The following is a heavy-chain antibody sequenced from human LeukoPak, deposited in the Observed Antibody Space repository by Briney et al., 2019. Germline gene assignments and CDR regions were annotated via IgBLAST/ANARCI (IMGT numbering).Heavy chain of an antibody. CDR1: GVSISSSNSY. Sequence: SETLSLTCTVSGVSISSSNSYWGWIRQPPGKGLEWIGSIYYSGNTYYNASLKSQVSISIDTSKNQFSLRLTSVTAADTALYYCSRASSTSFYDFWGQGTLVTVSS. V-gene: IGHV4-39*01. CDR3: SRASSTSFYDF. D-gene: IGHD2/OR15-2a*01. CDR2: IYYSGNT. J-gene: IGHJ4*02.